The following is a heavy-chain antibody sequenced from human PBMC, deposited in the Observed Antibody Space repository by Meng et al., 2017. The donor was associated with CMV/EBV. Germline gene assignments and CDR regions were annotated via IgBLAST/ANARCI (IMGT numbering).Heavy chain of an antibody. D-gene: IGHD3-3*01. V-gene: IGHV3-53*01. J-gene: IGHJ6*02. CDR2: IYSSGST. CDR3: AATYYDFWRYGMDV. Sequence: GGSLRLSCAASGFTVSSNYMSWVRQAPGKGLEWVSVIYSSGSTYYADSVKGRFTISRDNSKNTLYLQMNSLRAEDTAVYYCAATYYDFWRYGMDVWGQGTTVTVSS. CDR1: GFTVSSNY.